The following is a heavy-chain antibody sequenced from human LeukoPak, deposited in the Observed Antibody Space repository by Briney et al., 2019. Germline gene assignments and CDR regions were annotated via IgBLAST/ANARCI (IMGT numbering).Heavy chain of an antibody. CDR1: GGTFSSYA. D-gene: IGHD3-10*01. V-gene: IGHV1-69*04. CDR2: IIPILGIA. Sequence: GASVKVSCKASGGTFSSYAISWVRQAPGQGLEWMGRIIPILGIANYVQKFQGRVTITADKSTSTAYMELSSLRSEDTAVYYCAREGVTWFGELFPLRYYGMDVWGQGTTVTVSS. CDR3: AREGVTWFGELFPLRYYGMDV. J-gene: IGHJ6*02.